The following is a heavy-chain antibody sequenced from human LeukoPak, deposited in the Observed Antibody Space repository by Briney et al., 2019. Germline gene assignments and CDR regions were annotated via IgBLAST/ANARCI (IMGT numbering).Heavy chain of an antibody. Sequence: PGGSLRLSCAASGFTFSNAWMSWVRQAPGKGLEWVGRIKSKTDGGTTDYAAPVKGRFTISRDDSKNTLYLQMNSLKTEDTAVYYCTTPTIEELGNAYFDYWGQGTLVTVSS. CDR3: TTPTIEELGNAYFDY. CDR1: GFTFSNAW. CDR2: IKSKTDGGTT. V-gene: IGHV3-15*01. D-gene: IGHD7-27*01. J-gene: IGHJ4*02.